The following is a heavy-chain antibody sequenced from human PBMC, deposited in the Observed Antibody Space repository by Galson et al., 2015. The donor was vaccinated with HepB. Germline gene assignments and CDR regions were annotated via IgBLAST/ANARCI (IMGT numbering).Heavy chain of an antibody. CDR3: ARGNYYDSSGYPYYMDV. V-gene: IGHV1-18*01. D-gene: IGHD3-22*01. Sequence: SVKVSCKASGYISSTYGIIWVRQAPGQGLEWMGWINLYSGHTNYAQKVQGRVTMTTDTSTSTAYMELGSLRSDDTAVYYCARGNYYDSSGYPYYMDVWGKGTTVTVSS. CDR1: GYISSTYG. CDR2: INLYSGHT. J-gene: IGHJ6*03.